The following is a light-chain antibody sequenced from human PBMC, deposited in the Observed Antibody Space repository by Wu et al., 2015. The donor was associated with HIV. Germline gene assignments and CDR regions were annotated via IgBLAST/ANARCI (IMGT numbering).Light chain of an antibody. CDR3: QLFG. CDR2: DAS. V-gene: IGKV3-11*01. CDR1: QSVSSY. J-gene: IGKJ3*01. Sequence: EIVLTQSPATLSLSPGERATLSCRASQSVSSYLAWYQQKPGQAPRLLIYDASNRATGIPARFSGSGSGTDFTLTISSLEPEDFAVYYCQLFGFGPGTKVDIK.